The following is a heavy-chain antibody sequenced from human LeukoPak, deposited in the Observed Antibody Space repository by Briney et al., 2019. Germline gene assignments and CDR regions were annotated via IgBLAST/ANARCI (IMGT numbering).Heavy chain of an antibody. V-gene: IGHV1-46*01. J-gene: IGHJ5*02. CDR1: GYTFTSYY. Sequence: ASAKVSCKASGYTFTSYYMHWVRQAPGQGLEWMGIINPSGGSTSYAQKFQGRVTMTRDTSTSTVYMELSSLRSEDTAVYYCARESITMVRGVIEGFDPWGQGTLVTVSS. CDR3: ARESITMVRGVIEGFDP. D-gene: IGHD3-10*01. CDR2: INPSGGST.